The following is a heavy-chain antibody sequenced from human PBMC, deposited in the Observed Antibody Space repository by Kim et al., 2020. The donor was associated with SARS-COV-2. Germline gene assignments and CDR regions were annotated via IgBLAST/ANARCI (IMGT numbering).Heavy chain of an antibody. CDR3: ARGNVVPAAIGRPNYGMDV. CDR1: GGSFSGYY. D-gene: IGHD2-2*02. CDR2: INHSGIT. J-gene: IGHJ6*01. Sequence: SETLSLTCAVYGGSFSGYYCSWIRQPPGKGLEWIGEINHSGITNYNPSLKSRVTISVDTSKNQFSLKLSSVTAADTAVYYCARGNVVPAAIGRPNYGMDV. V-gene: IGHV4-34*01.